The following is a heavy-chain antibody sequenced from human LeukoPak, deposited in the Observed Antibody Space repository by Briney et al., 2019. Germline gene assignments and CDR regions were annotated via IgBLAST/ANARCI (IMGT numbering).Heavy chain of an antibody. CDR2: IKSGGSST. Sequence: GGSLRLSCAASGFTFSSYWMHWVRQAPGKGLEWVSRIKSGGSSTNYADSVKGRFTISRDNAKNTLYLQMNSLRAEDTALNYCARRAAAGIITPDYYYMDVWGKGTTVTVSS. J-gene: IGHJ6*03. CDR1: GFTFSSYW. CDR3: ARRAAAGIITPDYYYMDV. V-gene: IGHV3-74*01. D-gene: IGHD6-13*01.